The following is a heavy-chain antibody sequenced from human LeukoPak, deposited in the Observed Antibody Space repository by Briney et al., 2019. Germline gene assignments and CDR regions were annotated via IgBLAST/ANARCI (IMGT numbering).Heavy chain of an antibody. CDR3: ATGRTKWDLLNY. D-gene: IGHD1-26*01. CDR2: ISSSSSYI. J-gene: IGHJ4*02. CDR1: GFTSSSYS. Sequence: PGGSLRLSCAASGFTSSSYSMNWVRQAPGKGLEWVSSISSSSSYIYYADSVKGRFTISRDNAKNSLYLQMSSLRSEDTAVYYCATGRTKWDLLNYWGQGTLVTVSS. V-gene: IGHV3-21*04.